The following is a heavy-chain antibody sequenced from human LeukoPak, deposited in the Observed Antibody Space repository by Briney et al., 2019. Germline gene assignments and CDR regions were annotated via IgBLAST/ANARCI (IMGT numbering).Heavy chain of an antibody. CDR2: IYYSGST. J-gene: IGHJ3*02. Sequence: TLSLTCTVSGGSISSGGYYWSWIRQHPGKGLEWIGYIYYSGSTYYNPSLKSRVTISVDTSKNQFSLKLSPVTAADTAVYYCARDVDYYDSTDAFDIWGQGTMVTVSS. V-gene: IGHV4-31*03. CDR1: GGSISSGGYY. D-gene: IGHD3-22*01. CDR3: ARDVDYYDSTDAFDI.